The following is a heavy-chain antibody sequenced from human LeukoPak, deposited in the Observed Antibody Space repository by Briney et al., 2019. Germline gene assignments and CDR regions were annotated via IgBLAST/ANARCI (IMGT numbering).Heavy chain of an antibody. CDR2: MNPNSGNT. CDR1: GYTFTSYD. D-gene: IGHD1-26*01. J-gene: IGHJ3*02. Sequence: GASVKVSCKASGYTFTSYDINWVRQATGQGLEWMGWMNPNSGNTGYAQKFQGRVTMTRNTSISTAYMELSSLRSEDTAVYYCATGEVGSYAPPDAFDIWGQGTMVTVPS. V-gene: IGHV1-8*01. CDR3: ATGEVGSYAPPDAFDI.